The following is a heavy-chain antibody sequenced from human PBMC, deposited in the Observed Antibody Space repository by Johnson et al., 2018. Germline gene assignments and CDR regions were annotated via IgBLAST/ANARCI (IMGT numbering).Heavy chain of an antibody. D-gene: IGHD6-6*01. V-gene: IGHV3-66*02. CDR1: GFTVSSNY. CDR2: MYSGGST. Sequence: QLVESGGGLVQPGGSLRXSCXASGFTVSSNYMNWVRQAPGKGLEWISVMYSGGSTYYADSVKGRFTISRDNSKNTLYLQMNSLRAEDTAVYYCAREEQLVRNYYYMDVWGKGTTVTVSS. CDR3: AREEQLVRNYYYMDV. J-gene: IGHJ6*03.